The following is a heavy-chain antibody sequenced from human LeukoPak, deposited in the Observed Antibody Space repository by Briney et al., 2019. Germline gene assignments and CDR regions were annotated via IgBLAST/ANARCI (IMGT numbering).Heavy chain of an antibody. D-gene: IGHD1-26*01. V-gene: IGHV1-2*02. CDR3: ARALRSGSYREFDY. J-gene: IGHJ4*02. CDR1: GYTFTGYY. Sequence: ASVTVSCKASGYTFTGYYIHWVRQAPGQGLEWMGWINPNSGGTNYAQKFQGRVTMTRDTSISTAYMELSRLRSDDAAMYYCARALRSGSYREFDYWGQGTLVTVSP. CDR2: INPNSGGT.